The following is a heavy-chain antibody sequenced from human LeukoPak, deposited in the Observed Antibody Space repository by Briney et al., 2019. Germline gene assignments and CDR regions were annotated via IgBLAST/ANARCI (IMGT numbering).Heavy chain of an antibody. V-gene: IGHV3-23*01. CDR3: AKATRYSSSCFDY. CDR2: ISGSGGST. J-gene: IGHJ4*02. D-gene: IGHD6-6*01. CDR1: GFTFSSYA. Sequence: GGSLRLPCAASGFTFSSYAMSWVRQAPGKGLEWVSAISGSGGSTYYADSVKGRFTISRDNSKNTLYLQMNSLRAEDTAVYYCAKATRYSSSCFDYWGQGTLVTVSS.